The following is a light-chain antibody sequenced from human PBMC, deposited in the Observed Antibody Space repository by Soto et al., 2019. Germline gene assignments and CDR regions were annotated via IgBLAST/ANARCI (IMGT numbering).Light chain of an antibody. V-gene: IGKV3-15*01. CDR3: QQYNNWPRGLT. J-gene: IGKJ4*01. CDR1: QSVSSN. Sequence: EIVMTQSPATLSVSPGERATLSCRASQSVSSNLAWYQQKPGQAPRLLIYGASTRATGIPARFSGSGSGTEFTLTISSLQSEDFAVDYCQQYNNWPRGLTFGGGTKVEIK. CDR2: GAS.